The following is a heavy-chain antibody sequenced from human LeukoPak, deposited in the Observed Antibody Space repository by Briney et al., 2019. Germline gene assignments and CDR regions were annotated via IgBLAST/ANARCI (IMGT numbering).Heavy chain of an antibody. CDR3: ARGESITMFGVPLDAFDI. Sequence: SETLSLTCAVYGGSLSGYYWSWIRQPPGKGLEWIGEINHSGSTNYNPSLKSRVTISVDTSKNQFSLKLSSVTAADTAVYYCARGESITMFGVPLDAFDIWGQGTMVTVSS. J-gene: IGHJ3*02. D-gene: IGHD3-10*02. CDR1: GGSLSGYY. V-gene: IGHV4-34*01. CDR2: INHSGST.